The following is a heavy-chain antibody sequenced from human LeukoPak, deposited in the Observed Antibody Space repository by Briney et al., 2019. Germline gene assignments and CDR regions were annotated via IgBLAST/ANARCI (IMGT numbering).Heavy chain of an antibody. J-gene: IGHJ4*02. Sequence: KPSETLSLTCTVSGGSIGSYYWSWIRQPPGKGLEWIGEINHSGSANYNPSLKSRVTISLDTSKQQFSLKVPSVTAADTAVYYCARGHEEWELLQRAIHFDFWGQGTLVTVSS. V-gene: IGHV4-34*01. D-gene: IGHD2-2*02. CDR3: ARGHEEWELLQRAIHFDF. CDR1: GGSIGSYY. CDR2: INHSGSA.